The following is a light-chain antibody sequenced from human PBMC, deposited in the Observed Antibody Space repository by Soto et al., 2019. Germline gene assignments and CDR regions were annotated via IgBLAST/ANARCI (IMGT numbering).Light chain of an antibody. CDR2: DDH. CDR1: SSNIGKNS. V-gene: IGLV1-47*01. CDR3: AAWDDSLSAL. Sequence: QSVLTQPPSVSAAPGQRVSISCSGGSSNIGKNSVSWYQQLPATAPKLLIYDDHQRPSGIPDRFSASKSGTSASLAISGLRSEDEADYYCAAWDDSLSALFGGGTKLTVL. J-gene: IGLJ3*02.